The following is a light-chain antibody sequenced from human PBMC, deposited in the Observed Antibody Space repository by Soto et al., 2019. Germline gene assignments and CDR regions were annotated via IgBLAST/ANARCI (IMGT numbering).Light chain of an antibody. Sequence: DIVMTQSPDSLAVSLGERATINCKSSQSVLYSPNNKNYLAWYQHKPGQPPKMLIYWASIRESGVPDRFSGSGSGTDFTLTISRLEPEDFAVFFCQQYGTSEIIFGQGTRLEI. CDR1: QSVLYSPNNKNY. CDR2: WAS. J-gene: IGKJ5*01. V-gene: IGKV4-1*01. CDR3: QQYGTSEII.